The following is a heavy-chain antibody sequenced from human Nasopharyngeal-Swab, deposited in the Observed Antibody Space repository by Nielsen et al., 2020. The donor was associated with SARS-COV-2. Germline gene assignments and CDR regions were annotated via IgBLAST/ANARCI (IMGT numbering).Heavy chain of an antibody. D-gene: IGHD3-16*01. CDR3: ARVEGGFYRPYFHGLDV. CDR2: IYYSGST. V-gene: IGHV4-59*13. J-gene: IGHJ6*02. Sequence: PGKGLEWIGYIYYSGSTNYNPSLKSRVTISVDTSKNQFSLKLSSVTAAYTAVYYCARVEGGFYRPYFHGLDVWGQGTTVTVSS.